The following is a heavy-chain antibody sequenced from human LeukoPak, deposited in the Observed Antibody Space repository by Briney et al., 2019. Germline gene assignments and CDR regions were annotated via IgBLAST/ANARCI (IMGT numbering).Heavy chain of an antibody. V-gene: IGHV3-23*01. CDR1: GFTFSSYA. D-gene: IGHD2-2*01. J-gene: IGHJ4*02. CDR3: AKVYPYQLLWGDFEY. CDR2: ISGSGGST. Sequence: GGSLRLSCAASGFTFSSYAMSWVRQAPGKGLEWVSAISGSGGSTYYADSVKGRFTIHRDNSRTTLYLQMTSLRAEDTAVYYCAKVYPYQLLWGDFEYWGQGTLVTVSS.